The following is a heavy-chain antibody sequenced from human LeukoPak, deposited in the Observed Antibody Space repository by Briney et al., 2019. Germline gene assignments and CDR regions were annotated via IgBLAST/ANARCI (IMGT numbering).Heavy chain of an antibody. Sequence: PGGSLRLSCAASGFTFSSYSMNWVRQAPGKGLEWVSYISSSGSTIYYADSVKGRFTISRDNAKNSLYLQMNSLRAEDTAVYYCYSFVDWGNWFDPWGQGTLVTVSS. CDR3: YSFVDWGNWFDP. J-gene: IGHJ5*02. V-gene: IGHV3-48*01. CDR1: GFTFSSYS. D-gene: IGHD3-16*01. CDR2: ISSSGSTI.